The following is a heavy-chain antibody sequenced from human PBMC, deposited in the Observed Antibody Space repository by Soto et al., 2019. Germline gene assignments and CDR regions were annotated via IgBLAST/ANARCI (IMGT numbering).Heavy chain of an antibody. CDR2: IYESGTT. V-gene: IGHV4-59*02. CDR1: GGSVKTYY. CDR3: AGRLTYYHDTSRYLSVDY. Sequence: SETLSLTCTVSGGSVKTYYWSWIRQAQGKGLEWIGHIYESGTTNSNPSLRSRVAISVDTSKNQFSLNLSSVTDADTAVYYCAGRLTYYHDTSRYLSVDYWGPGTQVTVSS. D-gene: IGHD3-22*01. J-gene: IGHJ4*02.